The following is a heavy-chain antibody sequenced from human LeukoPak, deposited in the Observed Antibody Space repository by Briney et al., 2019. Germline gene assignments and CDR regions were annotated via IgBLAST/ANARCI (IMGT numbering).Heavy chain of an antibody. V-gene: IGHV1-2*06. D-gene: IGHD1-1*01. CDR2: INPNSGGT. Sequence: ASVKVSCKASGYTFTGYYMHWVRQAPGQGLEWVGRINPNSGGTNYAQTFQGRVTMTRDTSISTAYMELSRLRSDDTAVYYCARAGDDWNDGGYFDYWGQGTLVTVSS. J-gene: IGHJ4*02. CDR1: GYTFTGYY. CDR3: ARAGDDWNDGGYFDY.